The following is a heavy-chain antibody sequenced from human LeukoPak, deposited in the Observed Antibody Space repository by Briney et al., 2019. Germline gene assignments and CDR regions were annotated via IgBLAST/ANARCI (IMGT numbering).Heavy chain of an antibody. CDR1: GDSVSIYY. J-gene: IGHJ4*02. CDR3: ARGAMATTPFFDY. CDR2: IYYRGNT. Sequence: PSETLSLTCTVSGDSVSIYYRSWIRQPPGKGLEWIGYIYYRGNTNYNPSLKSRVTMSLDTSRNQFSLKLTSLTAVDTAVYYCARGAMATTPFFDYWGQGTLVTVSS. D-gene: IGHD5-24*01. V-gene: IGHV4-59*02.